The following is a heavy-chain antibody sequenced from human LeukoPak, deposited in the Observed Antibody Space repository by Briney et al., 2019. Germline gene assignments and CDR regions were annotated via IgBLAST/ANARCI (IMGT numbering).Heavy chain of an antibody. CDR3: ARLGVDAGDGYNLDY. D-gene: IGHD5-24*01. J-gene: IGHJ4*02. Sequence: SETLSLTCTVSGGSISSSSYYWGWIRQPPGKGLEWIGSIYYSGSTYYNPSLKSRVTISVDTSKNQFSLKLSSVTAADTAVYYCARLGVDAGDGYNLDYWGQGTLVTVSS. V-gene: IGHV4-39*01. CDR2: IYYSGST. CDR1: GGSISSSSYY.